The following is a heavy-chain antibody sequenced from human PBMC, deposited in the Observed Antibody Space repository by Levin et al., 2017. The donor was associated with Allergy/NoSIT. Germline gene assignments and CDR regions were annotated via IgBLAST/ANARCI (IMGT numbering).Heavy chain of an antibody. J-gene: IGHJ3*02. V-gene: IGHV3-23*01. Sequence: RPGGSLRLSCAASGFTLSNYAMSWVRQAPGKGLEWVSSISGSGDTTDYADSVKGRFTISRDNSKNTLYVQMNSLRAEDTAVYYCARALGSLDPFDIWGQGTMITVSS. CDR3: ARALGSLDPFDI. CDR2: ISGSGDTT. D-gene: IGHD7-27*01. CDR1: GFTLSNYA.